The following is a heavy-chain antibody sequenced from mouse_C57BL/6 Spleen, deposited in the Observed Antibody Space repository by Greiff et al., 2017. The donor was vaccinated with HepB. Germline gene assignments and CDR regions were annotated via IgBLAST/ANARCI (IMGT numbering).Heavy chain of an antibody. Sequence: VQLQQPGAELVKPGASVKLSCKASGYTFTSYWMHWVKQRPGRGLEWIGRIDPNSGGTKYNEKFKSKATLTVDKPSSTAYMQLSSLTSEDSAVYYCARRDYYYGSSYGSYWYFDVWGTGTTVTVSS. J-gene: IGHJ1*03. CDR2: IDPNSGGT. CDR1: GYTFTSYW. D-gene: IGHD1-1*01. V-gene: IGHV1-72*01. CDR3: ARRDYYYGSSYGSYWYFDV.